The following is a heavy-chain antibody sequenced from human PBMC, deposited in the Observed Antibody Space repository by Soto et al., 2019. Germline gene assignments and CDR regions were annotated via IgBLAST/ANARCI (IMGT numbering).Heavy chain of an antibody. CDR3: AKERYYDSRPRFDY. Sequence: PGGSLRLSCAASGFTFTSYAMTWVRQAPGKGLEWVSGIRATGDSPYYADSVKGRFTISKDNSNNILYLQMNNLRAEDTAVYFCAKERYYDSRPRFDYWGQGTPVTVSS. CDR2: IRATGDSP. D-gene: IGHD3-22*01. J-gene: IGHJ4*02. CDR1: GFTFTSYA. V-gene: IGHV3-23*01.